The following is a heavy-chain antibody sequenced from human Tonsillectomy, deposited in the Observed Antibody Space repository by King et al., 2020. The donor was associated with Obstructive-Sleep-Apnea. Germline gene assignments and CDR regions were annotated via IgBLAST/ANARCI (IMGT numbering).Heavy chain of an antibody. V-gene: IGHV3-43*01. D-gene: IGHD1-26*01. J-gene: IGHJ4*02. Sequence: VQLVESGGGVVQPGGSLRLSCAASGFTYDHYTMYWVRQAPGRGLELVAPIGGLGGSTYYAELVKGRCTIPRDNSKNSLYRQRNSLRTVDTAVYYCAKGDLRGGYYEGPADYWGQGTLVTVSS. CDR1: GFTYDHYT. CDR3: AKGDLRGGYYEGPADY. CDR2: IGGLGGST.